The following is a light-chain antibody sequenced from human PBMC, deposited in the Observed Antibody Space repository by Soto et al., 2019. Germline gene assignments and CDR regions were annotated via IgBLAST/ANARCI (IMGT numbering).Light chain of an antibody. J-gene: IGKJ3*01. CDR2: GAS. CDR3: QQYNNWPRD. CDR1: QSVSSN. Sequence: EIVMTQSPATLSVSPGERATLSCRASQSVSSNLGWYQQKTGQAPRLLIYGASTRATGIPARFSGSGSGTEFILIIRSLQAEDVVDYYCQQYNNWPRDFGAGTKVDIK. V-gene: IGKV3-15*01.